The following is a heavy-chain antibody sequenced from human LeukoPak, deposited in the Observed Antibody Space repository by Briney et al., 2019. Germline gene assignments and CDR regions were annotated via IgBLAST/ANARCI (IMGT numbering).Heavy chain of an antibody. J-gene: IGHJ4*02. CDR3: ARYREVGATVDY. Sequence: PSETLSLTCTVSGGSISSGSYYWSWIRQPAGKGLEWIGRIYTSGSTNYNPSLKSRVTISVDTSKNQFSVTLSSVTAADTAVYYCARYREVGATVDYWGQGTLVTVSS. V-gene: IGHV4-61*02. CDR1: GGSISSGSYY. CDR2: IYTSGST. D-gene: IGHD1-26*01.